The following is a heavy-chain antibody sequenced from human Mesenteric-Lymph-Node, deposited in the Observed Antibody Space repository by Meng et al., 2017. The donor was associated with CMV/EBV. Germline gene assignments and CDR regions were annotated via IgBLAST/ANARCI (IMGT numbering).Heavy chain of an antibody. CDR1: GFTVSSNF. CDR2: LYTGGST. J-gene: IGHJ4*02. CDR3: ARSRDYTSSYPLPLDD. D-gene: IGHD2-2*02. Sequence: GGSLRLSCAASGFTVSSNFMSWVRQAPGKGLECVSVLYTGGSTYYADSVKGRFTISRDNSKNTLYLQMNSLRAEDTAVYYCARSRDYTSSYPLPLDDWGQGALVTVSS. V-gene: IGHV3-53*01.